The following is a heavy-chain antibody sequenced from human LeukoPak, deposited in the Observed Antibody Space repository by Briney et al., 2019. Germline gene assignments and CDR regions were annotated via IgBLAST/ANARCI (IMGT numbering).Heavy chain of an antibody. J-gene: IGHJ4*02. V-gene: IGHV3-23*01. CDR3: AKDWAVVVPAVWAGLDY. Sequence: GGSLRLSCAASGFTFSTYAMTWVRQAPGKGLEWVAGLSFSGGSTDYADSVKGRFAISRDNSKNRLYLQMNSLRVEDTAVYYCAKDWAVVVPAVWAGLDYWGQGTLVTVSS. CDR1: GFTFSTYA. D-gene: IGHD2-2*01. CDR2: LSFSGGST.